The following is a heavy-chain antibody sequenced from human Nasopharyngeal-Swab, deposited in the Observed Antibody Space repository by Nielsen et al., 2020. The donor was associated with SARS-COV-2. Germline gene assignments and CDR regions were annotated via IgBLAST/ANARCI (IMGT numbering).Heavy chain of an antibody. CDR2: IYPGDSDT. Sequence: GRSLKISCKGSGYSFTSYWIGWVRQMPGKGLEWMGIIYPGDSDTRYSPSFQGQVTISADKSISTAYLQWSSLKASDTAMYYCARHNCGGDCYSNDWYFDLWGRGTLVTVSS. D-gene: IGHD2-21*02. CDR1: GYSFTSYW. J-gene: IGHJ2*01. V-gene: IGHV5-51*01. CDR3: ARHNCGGDCYSNDWYFDL.